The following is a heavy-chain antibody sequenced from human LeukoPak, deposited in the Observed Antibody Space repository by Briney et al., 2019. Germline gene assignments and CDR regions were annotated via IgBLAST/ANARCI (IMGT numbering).Heavy chain of an antibody. CDR1: GYTFTGYY. CDR3: ARDRDSYGLVDY. Sequence: ASVKVSCKASGYTFTGYYMHWVRQAPGQGLEWMGWINPNSGGTNYAQKFQGRVTMTRGTSISTAYMELSRLRSDDTAVYYCARDRDSYGLVDYWGQGTLVTVSS. D-gene: IGHD5-18*01. CDR2: INPNSGGT. V-gene: IGHV1-2*02. J-gene: IGHJ4*02.